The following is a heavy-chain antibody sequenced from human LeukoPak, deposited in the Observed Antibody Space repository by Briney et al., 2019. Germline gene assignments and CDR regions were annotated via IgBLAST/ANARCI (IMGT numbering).Heavy chain of an antibody. V-gene: IGHV3-30*18. D-gene: IGHD6-13*01. Sequence: TGGSLRLSCAASGFTFSSYGMHWVRQAPGKGLEWVAVISYDGSNKYYADSVKGRFTISRDNSKNTLYLQMNSPRAEDTAVYYCAKDRLASGWYYFDYWGQGTLVTVSS. CDR1: GFTFSSYG. CDR3: AKDRLASGWYYFDY. CDR2: ISYDGSNK. J-gene: IGHJ4*02.